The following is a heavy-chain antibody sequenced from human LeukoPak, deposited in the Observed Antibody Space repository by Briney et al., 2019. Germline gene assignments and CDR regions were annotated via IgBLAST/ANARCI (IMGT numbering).Heavy chain of an antibody. CDR3: ARSTPYYDFWSGPSSYYYYYYMDV. CDR2: INHSGST. J-gene: IGHJ6*03. CDR1: GVSFSGYY. Sequence: SETLSLTCAVYGVSFSGYYWSWIRQPPGKGLEWIGEINHSGSTNYNPSLKSRVTISVDTSKNQFSLKLSSVTAADTAVYYCARSTPYYDFWSGPSSYYYYYYMDVWGKGTTVTVSS. V-gene: IGHV4-34*01. D-gene: IGHD3-3*01.